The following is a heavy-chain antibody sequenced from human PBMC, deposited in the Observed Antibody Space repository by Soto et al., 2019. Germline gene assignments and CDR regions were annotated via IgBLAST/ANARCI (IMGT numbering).Heavy chain of an antibody. CDR2: VYSSGRT. D-gene: IGHD1-7*01. J-gene: IGHJ6*02. V-gene: IGHV4-30-4*01. CDR3: ATLGIAGTTSHYYYGMDV. Sequence: QVRLQESGPGLVKPSQTLSLTCTVSGVSITSGDYNWSWLRQAPGKGLEWIGFVYSSGRTYSNPSLKSRLTMSADTSKNQFSLKVNSVTAADTAVYYCATLGIAGTTSHYYYGMDVWGQGTPVAVSS. CDR1: GVSITSGDYN.